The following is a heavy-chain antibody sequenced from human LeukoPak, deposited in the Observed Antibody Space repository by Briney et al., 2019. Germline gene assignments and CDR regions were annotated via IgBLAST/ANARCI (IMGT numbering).Heavy chain of an antibody. CDR3: ASGHPTRDFQH. CDR2: INHSGST. D-gene: IGHD4-17*01. Sequence: PSETLSLTCAVYGGSFSGYYWSWIRQPPGKGLEWIGEINHSGSTNYNPSLKSRVTISVDTSKNQFSLKLSFVTAADTAVYYCASGHPTRDFQHWGQGTLVTVSS. J-gene: IGHJ1*01. V-gene: IGHV4-34*01. CDR1: GGSFSGYY.